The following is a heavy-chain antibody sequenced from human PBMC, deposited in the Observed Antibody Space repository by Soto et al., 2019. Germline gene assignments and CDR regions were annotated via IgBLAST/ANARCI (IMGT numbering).Heavy chain of an antibody. Sequence: PSETLSLTCTVSGGSISSYHWRWIRQPPGKGLEWIGYIYYSGSTNYNPSLKSRVTISVDTSKNQFSLKLSSVTAADTAVYFCARAPRGNYGYPSFFDYWGQGTLVTVSS. J-gene: IGHJ4*02. D-gene: IGHD3-10*01. CDR3: ARAPRGNYGYPSFFDY. CDR2: IYYSGST. V-gene: IGHV4-59*01. CDR1: GGSISSYH.